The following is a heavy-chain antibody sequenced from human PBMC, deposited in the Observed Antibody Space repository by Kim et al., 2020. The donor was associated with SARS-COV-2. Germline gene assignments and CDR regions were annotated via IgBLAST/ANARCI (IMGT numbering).Heavy chain of an antibody. D-gene: IGHD3-3*01. J-gene: IGHJ4*02. CDR2: IHPDGSA. CDR3: ARGWSETWTPAHY. CDR1: GGSFSGHH. Sequence: SETLSLTCDVYGGSFSGHHWTWIRQPPGKGLEWIGEIHPDGSANYTPSLKSRVTISLDTSNNQFSLRLTSVTAADAAVYYCARGWSETWTPAHYWGQGTVVAVSS. V-gene: IGHV4-34*01.